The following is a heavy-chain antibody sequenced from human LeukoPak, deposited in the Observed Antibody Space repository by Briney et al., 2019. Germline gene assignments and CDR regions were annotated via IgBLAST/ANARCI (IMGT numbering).Heavy chain of an antibody. CDR2: IDYTGST. CDR3: ASEYSSSWYGDFDY. V-gene: IGHV4-39*02. J-gene: IGHJ4*02. D-gene: IGHD6-13*01. CDR1: GDSISSSSYS. Sequence: PSETLSLTCSVSGDSISSSSYSWGWIRQPPGKGLEWIGSIDYTGSTYYNPSFKTRVTITVDTSKNHFSLKLTSVTAADTAVYYCASEYSSSWYGDFDYWGQGALVTVSS.